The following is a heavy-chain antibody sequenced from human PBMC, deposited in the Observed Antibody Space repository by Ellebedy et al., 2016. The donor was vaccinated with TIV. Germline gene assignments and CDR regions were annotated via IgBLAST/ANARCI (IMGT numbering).Heavy chain of an antibody. CDR1: GGSISSSSYY. D-gene: IGHD3-22*01. CDR2: IYYSGST. J-gene: IGHJ3*02. V-gene: IGHV4-39*01. Sequence: MPSETLSLTCTVSGGSISSSSYYRGWIRQPPGKGLEWIGSIYYSGSTYYNPSLKSRVTISVDTSKNQFSLKLSSVTAADTAVYYCDTYYYDSSGYYPDAFDIWGQGTMVTVSS. CDR3: DTYYYDSSGYYPDAFDI.